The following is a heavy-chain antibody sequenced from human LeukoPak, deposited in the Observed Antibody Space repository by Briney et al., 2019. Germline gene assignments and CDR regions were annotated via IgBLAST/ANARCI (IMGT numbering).Heavy chain of an antibody. Sequence: SETLSLTCAVYGGSFSGYYWSWIRQPPGKGLEWIGEINHSGSTNYNPSLKSRVTISVDTSKNQFSLKLSSVTAADTAVYYCARMTIFGVVLRYWGRGTLVTVSS. J-gene: IGHJ4*02. D-gene: IGHD3-3*01. CDR2: INHSGST. CDR1: GGSFSGYY. V-gene: IGHV4-34*01. CDR3: ARMTIFGVVLRY.